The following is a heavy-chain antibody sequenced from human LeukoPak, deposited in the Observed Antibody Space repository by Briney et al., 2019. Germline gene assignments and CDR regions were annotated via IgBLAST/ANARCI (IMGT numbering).Heavy chain of an antibody. J-gene: IGHJ3*02. CDR1: GFTFSSHW. D-gene: IGHD6-13*01. CDR2: INGDGSNT. CDR3: ARYKSGYSTDACEI. V-gene: IGHV3-74*03. Sequence: GGSLRLSCAASGFTFSSHWMHWFRQAPGKGLLWVSRINGDGSNTTYADSVKGRFTISRDNAKKTLYLQMNSLSAEDTAVYQCARYKSGYSTDACEIWGQGTMVTVSS.